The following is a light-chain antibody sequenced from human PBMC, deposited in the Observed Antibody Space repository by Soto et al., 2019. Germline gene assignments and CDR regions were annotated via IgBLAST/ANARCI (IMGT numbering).Light chain of an antibody. CDR1: QSVSSS. J-gene: IGKJ2*01. CDR3: QQYNKWPPYT. Sequence: EIVITQAPANLSVSPGERATLSCRASQSVSSSLAWYQQKPGQGPRLLIYGASTRATSIPARFSGSGSGTEFTLTINSLQSEDFAVYYCQQYNKWPPYTFGQGTKLEIK. V-gene: IGKV3-15*01. CDR2: GAS.